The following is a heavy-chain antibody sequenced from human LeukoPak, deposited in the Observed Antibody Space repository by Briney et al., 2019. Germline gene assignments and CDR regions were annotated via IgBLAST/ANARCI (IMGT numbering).Heavy chain of an antibody. J-gene: IGHJ4*02. CDR1: GGSISRSSFY. V-gene: IGHV4-39*07. D-gene: IGHD3-9*01. Sequence: PSETLSLTCTVSGGSISRSSFYWGWIRQPPGKGLEWIGSIYYSGSTYYNPSLRSRVTISLDTSKNQFSLKLSSVTAADTAVYYCARADYDILTGSIDYWGQGTLVTVSS. CDR3: ARADYDILTGSIDY. CDR2: IYYSGST.